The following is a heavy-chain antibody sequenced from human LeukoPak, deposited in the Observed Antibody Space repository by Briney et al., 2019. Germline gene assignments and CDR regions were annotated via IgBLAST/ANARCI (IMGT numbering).Heavy chain of an antibody. CDR2: INPNSGGT. CDR1: GYTFTGYY. Sequence: ASMKVSCKASGYTFTGYYMHWVRQAPGQGLEWMGWINPNSGGTNYAQKFQGRVTMTRDTSISTAYMELSRLRSDDTAVYYCASTYSSSWYVDYWGQGTLVTVSS. V-gene: IGHV1-2*02. CDR3: ASTYSSSWYVDY. J-gene: IGHJ4*02. D-gene: IGHD6-13*01.